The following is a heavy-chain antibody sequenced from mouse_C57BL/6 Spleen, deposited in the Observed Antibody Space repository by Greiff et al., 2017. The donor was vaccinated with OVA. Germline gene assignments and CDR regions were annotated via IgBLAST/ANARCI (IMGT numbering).Heavy chain of an antibody. D-gene: IGHD6-1*01. CDR2: ISDGGGYT. V-gene: IGHV5-4*01. CDR3: ARRDPPSDMDY. Sequence: EVQLVESGGGLVQPGGSLKLSCAASGFTFSSYAMSWVRQTPEKRLEWVATISDGGGYTSYPDNVKGRFTISIDNAKNNLCLQMSNLKSKDTAMYICARRDPPSDMDYWGQGTSVTVSS. CDR1: GFTFSSYA. J-gene: IGHJ4*01.